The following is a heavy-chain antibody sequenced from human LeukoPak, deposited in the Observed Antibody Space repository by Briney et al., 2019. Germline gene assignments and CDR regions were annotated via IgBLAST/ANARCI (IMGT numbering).Heavy chain of an antibody. J-gene: IGHJ4*02. CDR2: IYYSGST. CDR1: GGSISSYY. D-gene: IGHD3-10*01. CDR3: AREYYGSGGYLDY. V-gene: IGHV4-59*01. Sequence: PSETLSLTCAVSGGSISSYYWSWIRQPPGKGLEWIGYIYYSGSTNYNPSLKSRVTISVDTSKNQFSLKLSSVTAADTAVYYCAREYYGSGGYLDYWGQGTLVTVSS.